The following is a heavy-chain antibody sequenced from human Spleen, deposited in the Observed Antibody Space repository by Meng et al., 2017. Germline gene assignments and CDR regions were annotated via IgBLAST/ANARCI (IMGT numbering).Heavy chain of an antibody. CDR2: INHSGIT. Sequence: QVPLQELCSGLLKPSEPLPLTCVDSGGSSSDYYWTWIRQPAWKGLELIGEINHSGITNYNPPLESRATISVDTSQNNLSLKLSSVTAADSAVYYCARGPTTMAHDFDYWGQGTLVTVSS. J-gene: IGHJ4*02. D-gene: IGHD4-11*01. CDR3: ARGPTTMAHDFDY. V-gene: IGHV4-34*01. CDR1: GGSSSDYY.